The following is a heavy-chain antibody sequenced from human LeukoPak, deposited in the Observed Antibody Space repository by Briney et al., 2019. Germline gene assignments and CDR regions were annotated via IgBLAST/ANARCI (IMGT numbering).Heavy chain of an antibody. J-gene: IGHJ4*02. Sequence: SETLSLTXTVSGGSISSYFWSWIRQPAGKGLEWIGRMYTSGSTNYNPSLKSRVTMSADTSKNQFSLKMSSVTAADTAVYYCAGSGYSYGNSFDYWGQGTLVTVSS. CDR3: AGSGYSYGNSFDY. V-gene: IGHV4-4*07. D-gene: IGHD5-18*01. CDR2: MYTSGST. CDR1: GGSISSYF.